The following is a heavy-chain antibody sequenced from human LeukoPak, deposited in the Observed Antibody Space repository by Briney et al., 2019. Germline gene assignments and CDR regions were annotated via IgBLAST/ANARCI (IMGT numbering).Heavy chain of an antibody. D-gene: IGHD6-6*01. V-gene: IGHV1-69*05. CDR1: GDTFSSYA. J-gene: IGHJ6*03. CDR2: IIPIFGTA. Sequence: SVKVSCKASGDTFSSYAISWVRQAPGQGLEWMGGIIPIFGTASYAQKFQGRVTITTDESTSTAYMELSSLRSEDTAVYYCARALRIAARPEYYYYMDVWGKGTTVTVSS. CDR3: ARALRIAARPEYYYYMDV.